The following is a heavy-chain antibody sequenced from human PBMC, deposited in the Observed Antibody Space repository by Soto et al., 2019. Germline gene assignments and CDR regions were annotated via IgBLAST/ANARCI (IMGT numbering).Heavy chain of an antibody. CDR2: IIPIFGTA. V-gene: IGHV1-69*13. Sequence: SVKVSCKASGGTFSSYAISWVRQAPGQGLEWMGGIIPIFGTANYAQKFQGRVTITADESTSTAYMELSSLRSEDTAVYYCARDEGSGSYYNQFDYWGQGTLVTVSS. J-gene: IGHJ4*02. CDR1: GGTFSSYA. D-gene: IGHD3-10*01. CDR3: ARDEGSGSYYNQFDY.